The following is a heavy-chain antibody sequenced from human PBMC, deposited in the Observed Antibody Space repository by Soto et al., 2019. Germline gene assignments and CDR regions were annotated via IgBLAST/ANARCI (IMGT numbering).Heavy chain of an antibody. CDR1: GGFFNGCA. Sequence: SEALSLTWAGYGGFFNGCARHWTPQPTGKGLEWIGEINHRGSTNYNPSLKTRVTISVDPSKNQFSLKLSSMTAADTAVYYCATGYGMNFDYWGQGTLVTVS. J-gene: IGHJ4*02. CDR3: ATGYGMNFDY. D-gene: IGHD3-10*01. CDR2: INHRGST. V-gene: IGHV4-34*01.